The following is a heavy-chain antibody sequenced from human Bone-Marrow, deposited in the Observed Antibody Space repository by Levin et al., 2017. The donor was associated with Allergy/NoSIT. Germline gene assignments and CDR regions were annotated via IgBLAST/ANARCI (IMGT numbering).Heavy chain of an antibody. CDR2: IYSGGST. V-gene: IGHV3-66*01. D-gene: IGHD3-22*01. J-gene: IGHJ4*02. CDR1: GFTVSSNY. CDR3: ARVGEGYYDSSGYQR. Sequence: LSLTCAASGFTVSSNYMSWVRQAPGKGLEWVSVIYSGGSTYYADSVKGRFTISRDNSKNTLYLQMNSLRAEDTAVYYCARVGEGYYDSSGYQRWGQGTLVTVSS.